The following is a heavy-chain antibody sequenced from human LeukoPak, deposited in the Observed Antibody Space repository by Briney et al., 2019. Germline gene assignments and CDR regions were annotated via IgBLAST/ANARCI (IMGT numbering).Heavy chain of an antibody. V-gene: IGHV1-69*06. J-gene: IGHJ4*02. CDR3: AREELLWFGELRSPDY. Sequence: ASVKVSCKASGYTFTSYAISWVRQAPGQGLEWMGGIIPIFGTANYAQKFQGRVTITADKSTSTAYMELSSLRSEDTAVYYCAREELLWFGELRSPDYWGQGTLVTVSS. CDR2: IIPIFGTA. D-gene: IGHD3-10*01. CDR1: GYTFTSYA.